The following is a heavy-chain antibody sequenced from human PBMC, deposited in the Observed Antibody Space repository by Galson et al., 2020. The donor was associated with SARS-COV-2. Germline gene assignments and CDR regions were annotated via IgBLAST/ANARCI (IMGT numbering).Heavy chain of an antibody. CDR3: AKDSREYXXGXXXXXPXXRGYYYGMDL. D-gene: IGHD3-10*01. V-gene: IGHV3-30*18. Sequence: GGSLRLSCAASGFRFSSFGIHWVRQAPGKGLEWVALISHDVINKYYADSVKGRFTIDRDNFKNTLYLHMNSLRVEDTAVYYCAKDSREYXXGXXXXXPXXRGYYYGMDLWGQGTTVTVAS. CDR1: GFRFSSFG. J-gene: IGHJ6*02. CDR2: ISHDVINK.